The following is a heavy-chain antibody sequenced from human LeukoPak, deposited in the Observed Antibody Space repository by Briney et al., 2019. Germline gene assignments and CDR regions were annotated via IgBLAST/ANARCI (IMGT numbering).Heavy chain of an antibody. Sequence: SETLSLTCTVSGGPFSSYYWTWIRQPAEKGLDWIGRIYTSGSTNYNPSLKSRLTMSIDTSKNQFFLKLTSVAAADTAVYYCARSNDYSNAFDIWGQGTMVTVSS. V-gene: IGHV4-4*07. J-gene: IGHJ3*02. CDR2: IYTSGST. CDR3: ARSNDYSNAFDI. CDR1: GGPFSSYY. D-gene: IGHD4-11*01.